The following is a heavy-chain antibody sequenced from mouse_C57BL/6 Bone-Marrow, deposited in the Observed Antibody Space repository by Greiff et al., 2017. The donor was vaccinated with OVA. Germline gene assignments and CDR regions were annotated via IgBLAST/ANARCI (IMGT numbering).Heavy chain of an antibody. J-gene: IGHJ2*01. V-gene: IGHV1-15*01. CDR1: GYTFTDYE. D-gene: IGHD1-1*01. Sequence: QVQLQQSGAELVRPGASVTLSCKASGYTFTDYEMHWVKQTPVHGLEWIGAIDPETGGTAYNQKFKGKAILTADKSSSTAYMELRSLTSEDSAVYYYTLITTVVARGDYWGQGTTLTVSS. CDR2: IDPETGGT. CDR3: TLITTVVARGDY.